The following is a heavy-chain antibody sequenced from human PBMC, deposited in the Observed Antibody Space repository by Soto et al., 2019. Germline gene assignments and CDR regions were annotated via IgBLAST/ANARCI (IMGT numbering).Heavy chain of an antibody. J-gene: IGHJ6*02. CDR2: IIPIFGTA. V-gene: IGHV1-69*13. CDR3: ARDRGYYVSGSYRHYYYGMHV. Sequence: GASVKVSWKASGGTFSSYAISWVRQAPGQGLEWMGGIIPIFGTANYAQKFQGRVTITADESTSTAYMELSSLRSEDTAVYYCARDRGYYVSGSYRHYYYGMHVWGQGTTVSGSS. D-gene: IGHD3-10*01. CDR1: GGTFSSYA.